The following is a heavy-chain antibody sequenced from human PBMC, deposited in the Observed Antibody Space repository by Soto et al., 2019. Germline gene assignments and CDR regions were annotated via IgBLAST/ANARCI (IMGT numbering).Heavy chain of an antibody. Sequence: GASVKVSCKASGYTFTSYAMHWVRQAPGQRLEWMGWINAGNGNTKYSQKFQGRVTITRDTSASTAYMELSSLRSEDTAVYYCARIEYSSSFPAFSYFDYWGQGTLVTVS. V-gene: IGHV1-3*01. CDR3: ARIEYSSSFPAFSYFDY. CDR2: INAGNGNT. D-gene: IGHD6-6*01. J-gene: IGHJ4*02. CDR1: GYTFTSYA.